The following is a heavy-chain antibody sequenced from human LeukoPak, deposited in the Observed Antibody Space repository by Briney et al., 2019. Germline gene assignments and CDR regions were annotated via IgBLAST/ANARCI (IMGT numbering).Heavy chain of an antibody. D-gene: IGHD6-19*01. J-gene: IGHJ4*02. V-gene: IGHV3-74*01. CDR1: GFTFNSYW. CDR2: INSDGSST. CDR3: ARDRGREWLVLDY. Sequence: GGSLRLPCAASGFTFNSYWMHWVRQAPGKGLVWVSRINSDGSSTSYADSVKGRFTISRDNAKNTLYLQMNSLRAEDTAVYYCARDRGREWLVLDYWGQGTLVTVSS.